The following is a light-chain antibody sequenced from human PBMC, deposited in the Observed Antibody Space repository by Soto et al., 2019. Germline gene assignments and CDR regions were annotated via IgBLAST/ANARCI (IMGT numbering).Light chain of an antibody. CDR2: DAS. V-gene: IGKV1-5*01. CDR3: QQYNDSFPYT. J-gene: IGKJ2*01. CDR1: QSISTW. Sequence: DIQMTQSPSTVSASVGDAVTITCRASQSISTWLAWYQQKPGKAPNLLIYDASTLESGGPSGFSGSGSGTEFTLTISSLQPDDSATYYCQQYNDSFPYTFGQGTKLEIK.